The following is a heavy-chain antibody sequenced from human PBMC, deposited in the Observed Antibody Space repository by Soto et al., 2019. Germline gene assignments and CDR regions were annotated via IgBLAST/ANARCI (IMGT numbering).Heavy chain of an antibody. J-gene: IGHJ1*01. CDR1: GFTFISYS. CDR3: ARPRYCSSTSCYSAGYFQH. V-gene: IGHV3-48*01. D-gene: IGHD2-2*01. CDR2: ISSSSSTI. Sequence: GSLRLSCAASGFTFISYSMNWVRQAPGKGLEWVSYISSSSSTIYYADSVRGRFTISRDNAKNSLYLQMNSLRAEDTAVYYCARPRYCSSTSCYSAGYFQHWGQGTLVTVSS.